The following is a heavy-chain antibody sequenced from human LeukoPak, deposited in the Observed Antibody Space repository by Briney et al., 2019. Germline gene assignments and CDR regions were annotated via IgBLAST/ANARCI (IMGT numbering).Heavy chain of an antibody. CDR3: ARGQRWLQSPQYYYYYMDV. CDR2: INHSGST. J-gene: IGHJ6*03. D-gene: IGHD5-24*01. CDR1: GGSSSGYY. Sequence: SETLSLTCAVYGGSSSGYYWSWIRQPPGKGLEWIGEINHSGSTNYNPSLKSRVTISVDTSKNQFSLKLSSVTAADTAVYYCARGQRWLQSPQYYYYYMDVWGKGTTVTVSS. V-gene: IGHV4-34*01.